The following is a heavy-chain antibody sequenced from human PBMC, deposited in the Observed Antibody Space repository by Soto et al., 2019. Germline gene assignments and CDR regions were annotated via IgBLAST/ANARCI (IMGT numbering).Heavy chain of an antibody. D-gene: IGHD5-18*01. CDR2: IFYSGST. V-gene: IGHV4-59*01. Sequence: KSSETLSLTCTVSGGSIRSYYWTWIRQPPGKGLEWLGYIFYSGSTFYNPSLKSRVTISIHTSKSQFSLQLTSVTAADTAVYYCARGAADTAMVDSWGQGTLVTVSS. J-gene: IGHJ4*02. CDR1: GGSIRSYY. CDR3: ARGAADTAMVDS.